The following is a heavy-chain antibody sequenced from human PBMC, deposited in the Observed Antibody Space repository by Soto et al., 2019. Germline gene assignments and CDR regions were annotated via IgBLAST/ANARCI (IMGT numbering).Heavy chain of an antibody. CDR3: ARDTIVAKYGMDV. Sequence: SETLSLTCTVSGGSISSYYWSWIRQPPGKGLEWIGYIYYSWSTNYNPSLKSRVTISVYTSKNQFSLKLSSVTAAGTAVYYCARDTIVAKYGMDVWGQGTTVTVSS. CDR1: GGSISSYY. J-gene: IGHJ6*02. CDR2: IYYSWST. D-gene: IGHD5-12*01. V-gene: IGHV4-59*01.